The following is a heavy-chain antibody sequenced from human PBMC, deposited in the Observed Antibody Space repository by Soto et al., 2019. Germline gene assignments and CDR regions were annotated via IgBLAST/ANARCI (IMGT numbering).Heavy chain of an antibody. D-gene: IGHD3-10*01. CDR1: GYSFTIYW. CDR2: IDPSDSYT. Sequence: PGESLKISCNGSGYSFTIYWISLVLQMPGKGLDWMGRIDPSDSYTNYSPSFQGHVTISADKSISTAYLQWSSLKASDTAMYYCARTTMVRGVISVNYYGMDVWGQGTTVTVSS. CDR3: ARTTMVRGVISVNYYGMDV. J-gene: IGHJ6*02. V-gene: IGHV5-10-1*01.